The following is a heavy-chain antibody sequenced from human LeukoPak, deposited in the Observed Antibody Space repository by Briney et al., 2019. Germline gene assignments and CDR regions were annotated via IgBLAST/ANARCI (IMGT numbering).Heavy chain of an antibody. Sequence: PGGSLRLSCAASGFTFSSYEMNWVRQAPGKGLEWVSYISSSGSTIYYADSVKGRFTISRDNAKNSLSLQMDSLRAEDTAVYYCASWKVVISNGGSDIWGQGTMVTVSS. CDR3: ASWKVVISNGGSDI. V-gene: IGHV3-48*03. CDR2: ISSSGSTI. CDR1: GFTFSSYE. D-gene: IGHD4-23*01. J-gene: IGHJ3*02.